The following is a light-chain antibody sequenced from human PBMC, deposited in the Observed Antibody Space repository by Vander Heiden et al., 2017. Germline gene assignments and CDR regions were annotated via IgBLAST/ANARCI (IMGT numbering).Light chain of an antibody. J-gene: IGKJ2*01. CDR1: QSVLYRSNINNY. Sequence: IVMHSPPASPAVLLGERATINRESSQSVLYRSNINNYLAWYQQKPGQPPKLLIYCASILEFGVPARFSGSGSGTDFTLTISSLQAEDVAVYYCQQYYSVPKTFGHGTKLDIK. CDR3: QQYYSVPKT. CDR2: CAS. V-gene: IGKV4-1*01.